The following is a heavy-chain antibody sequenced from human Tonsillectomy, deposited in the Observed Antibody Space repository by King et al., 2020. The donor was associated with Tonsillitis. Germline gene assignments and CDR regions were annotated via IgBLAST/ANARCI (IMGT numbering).Heavy chain of an antibody. J-gene: IGHJ4*02. CDR3: ARDFEQWLVLDY. CDR2: ISSSSSYI. Sequence: VQLVESGGGLVKPGGSLRLSCAASGFTFNIYSMNWVRQAPGKGLEWVSSISSSSSYIYYADSVKGRFTISSDNAKNSLYLQMNRLRAEDTAVYYCARDFEQWLVLDYWGQGTLVTVSS. V-gene: IGHV3-21*01. D-gene: IGHD6-19*01. CDR1: GFTFNIYS.